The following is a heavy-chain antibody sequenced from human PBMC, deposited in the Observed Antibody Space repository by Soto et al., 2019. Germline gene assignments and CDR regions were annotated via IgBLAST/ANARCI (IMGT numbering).Heavy chain of an antibody. V-gene: IGHV3-30-3*01. D-gene: IGHD3-10*01. Sequence: QVQLVESGGGVVQPGRSLRLSCAASGFTFSSYAMHWVRQAPGKGLEWVAVISYDGSNKYYADSVKGRFTISRDNSKNTLYLQMNSLRAEDTAVYYCASDGITVVRGVIYYYYYGMDVWGQGTTVTVSS. CDR2: ISYDGSNK. CDR1: GFTFSSYA. J-gene: IGHJ6*02. CDR3: ASDGITVVRGVIYYYYYGMDV.